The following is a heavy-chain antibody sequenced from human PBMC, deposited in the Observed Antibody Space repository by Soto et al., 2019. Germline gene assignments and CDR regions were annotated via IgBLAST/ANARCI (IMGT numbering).Heavy chain of an antibody. Sequence: SETLSLTCAVSGGSISGGGYSWSWIRQPPGKGLEWIGYIYHSGSTYYNPSLKSRVTISVDRSKNQFSLKLSSVTAADTAVYYCASYNWGSLYYFDYWGQGTLVTVSS. D-gene: IGHD7-27*01. CDR3: ASYNWGSLYYFDY. CDR1: GGSISGGGYS. J-gene: IGHJ4*02. V-gene: IGHV4-30-2*01. CDR2: IYHSGST.